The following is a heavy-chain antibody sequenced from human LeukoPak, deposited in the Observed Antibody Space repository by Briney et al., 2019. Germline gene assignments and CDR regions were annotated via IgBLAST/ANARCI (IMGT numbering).Heavy chain of an antibody. CDR1: GFIFRNYG. CDR2: VAYDGTNK. V-gene: IGHV3-30*18. Sequence: GGSLRLSCAASGFIFRNYGMHWVRQAPGKGVEWVAVVAYDGTNKYYADSVKGQFTISRDNSKNTLYLQMNNLRAEDTAVYYCAKSVAAPPSYYYGMDVWGQGTTVTVPS. D-gene: IGHD6-19*01. CDR3: AKSVAAPPSYYYGMDV. J-gene: IGHJ6*02.